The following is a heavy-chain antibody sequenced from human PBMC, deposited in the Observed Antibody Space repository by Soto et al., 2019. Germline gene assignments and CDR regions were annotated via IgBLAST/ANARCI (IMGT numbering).Heavy chain of an antibody. Sequence: PSETLSLTCTVSGGSVSSGSYYWSWIRHPPGKGLEWIGYIYYSGSTNYNPSLKRRVTISVDTSKNQFSLKLSSVTAADTAVYYCARSGVVAATPTWFDPWGQGTLSTVSS. CDR2: IYYSGST. D-gene: IGHD2-15*01. CDR3: ARSGVVAATPTWFDP. CDR1: GGSVSSGSYY. J-gene: IGHJ5*02. V-gene: IGHV4-61*01.